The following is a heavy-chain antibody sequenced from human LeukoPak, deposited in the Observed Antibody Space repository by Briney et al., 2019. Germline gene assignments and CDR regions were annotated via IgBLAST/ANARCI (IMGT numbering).Heavy chain of an antibody. CDR2: MNPNSGNT. J-gene: IGHJ5*02. V-gene: IGHV1-8*01. Sequence: GASVKVSCKAAGYTFTSYDINWVRQATGQGLEWMGWMNPNSGNTGYAQTLQGRVTMTRNTSISTAYMELSSLRSEDTAVYYCARDKGYSSGSNQFDPWGQGTLVTVSS. CDR1: GYTFTSYD. CDR3: ARDKGYSSGSNQFDP. D-gene: IGHD6-19*01.